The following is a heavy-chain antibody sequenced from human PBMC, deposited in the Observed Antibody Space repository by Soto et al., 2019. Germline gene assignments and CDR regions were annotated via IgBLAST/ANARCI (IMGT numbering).Heavy chain of an antibody. J-gene: IGHJ4*02. Sequence: ASVKVSCKASGFTFTSSAMQWVRQARGQRLEWIGWIVVGSGNTNYAQKFQERVTITRDMSTSTAYMELSSLRSEDTAVYYCAAGEYSSGWYPPDYWGQGTLVTVSS. D-gene: IGHD6-19*01. V-gene: IGHV1-58*02. CDR1: GFTFTSSA. CDR3: AAGEYSSGWYPPDY. CDR2: IVVGSGNT.